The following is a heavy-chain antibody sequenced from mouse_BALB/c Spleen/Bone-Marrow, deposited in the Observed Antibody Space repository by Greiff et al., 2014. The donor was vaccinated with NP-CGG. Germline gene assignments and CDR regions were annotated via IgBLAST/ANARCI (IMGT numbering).Heavy chain of an antibody. J-gene: IGHJ2*01. Sequence: ESGPGLVAPSQSLSITCTVSGFSLTSYGVHWIRQSPGKGLEWLGVIWAGGSTNYNSALMSRLSISKDNSKSQVFLKMNSLQTDDTAMYYCARYYYGFLDYWGQGTTLTVSS. V-gene: IGHV2-9*02. CDR3: ARYYYGFLDY. D-gene: IGHD1-2*01. CDR1: GFSLTSYG. CDR2: IWAGGST.